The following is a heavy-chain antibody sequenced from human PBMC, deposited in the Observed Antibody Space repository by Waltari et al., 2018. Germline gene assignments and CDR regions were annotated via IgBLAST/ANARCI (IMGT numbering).Heavy chain of an antibody. CDR2: INHSGST. CDR1: DGSFSGYS. D-gene: IGHD3-10*01. CDR3: ARRNYYGSGSYDY. Sequence: QVQLQQWGAGLLKPSETLSLTCAVYDGSFSGYSWSWIRQPPAKGLEWIGEINHSGSTNYNPSLKSRVTISVDTSKNQFSLKLSSVTAADTAVYYCARRNYYGSGSYDYWGQGTLVTVSS. J-gene: IGHJ4*02. V-gene: IGHV4-34*01.